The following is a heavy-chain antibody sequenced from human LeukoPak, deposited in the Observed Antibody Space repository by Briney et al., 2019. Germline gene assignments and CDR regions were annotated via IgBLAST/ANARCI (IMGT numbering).Heavy chain of an antibody. D-gene: IGHD5-24*01. CDR3: ARDGDGDGYKFDY. J-gene: IGHJ4*02. V-gene: IGHV3-48*03. Sequence: PGGSLRLSCAASGFTFSSYEMNWVRQAPGKGLEWVSYISSSGSTIYYADSVKGRFTISRDNAKNSLYLQMNSLRAEDTAVYYCARDGDGDGYKFDYWGQGTPVTVSS. CDR2: ISSSGSTI. CDR1: GFTFSSYE.